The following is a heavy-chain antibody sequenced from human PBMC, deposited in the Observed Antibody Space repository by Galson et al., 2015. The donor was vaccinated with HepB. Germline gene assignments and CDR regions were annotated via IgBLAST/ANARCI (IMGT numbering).Heavy chain of an antibody. CDR1: GFTFSRYW. J-gene: IGHJ6*03. CDR3: AREEKDFAVDYYYYYLDV. D-gene: IGHD3/OR15-3a*01. Sequence: SLRLSCAASGFTFSRYWMLWVRQAPGKGLVWVSRINIDGTSTNYADSVKGRFTISRDNARNTLYLQMNSLRAEDTAVYYCAREEKDFAVDYYYYYLDVWGKGTTVTVSS. CDR2: INIDGTST. V-gene: IGHV3-74*01.